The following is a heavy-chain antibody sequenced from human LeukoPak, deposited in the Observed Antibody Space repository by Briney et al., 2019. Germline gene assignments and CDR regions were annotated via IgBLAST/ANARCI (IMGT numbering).Heavy chain of an antibody. CDR2: IYYSGST. J-gene: IGHJ2*01. D-gene: IGHD2-2*01. V-gene: IGHV4-30-2*05. Sequence: SQTLSLTCAVSGGSISSGGYSWSWIRQPPGKGLEWIGYIYYSGSTYYNPSLKSRVTISVDTSKNQFSLKLSSVTAADTAVYYCASSALGYCSSTSCYVHWYFDLWGRGTLVTVSS. CDR1: GGSISSGGYS. CDR3: ASSALGYCSSTSCYVHWYFDL.